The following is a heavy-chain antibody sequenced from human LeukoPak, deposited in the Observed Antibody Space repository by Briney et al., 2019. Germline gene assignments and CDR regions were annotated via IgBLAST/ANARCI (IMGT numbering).Heavy chain of an antibody. J-gene: IGHJ4*02. D-gene: IGHD4-17*01. CDR3: AKMGYGDYANY. V-gene: IGHV3-30*18. Sequence: GGSLRLSCAASGFSFSTYAMHWVRRAPGKGLEWVTITSPDESDKYYADSVKGRFTISRDNSKNTLYLQMNSLRAEDTAVYYCAKMGYGDYANYWGQGTLVTVSS. CDR1: GFSFSTYA. CDR2: TSPDESDK.